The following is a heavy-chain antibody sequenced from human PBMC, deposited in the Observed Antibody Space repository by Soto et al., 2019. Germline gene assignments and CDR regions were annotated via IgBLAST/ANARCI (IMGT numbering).Heavy chain of an antibody. Sequence: ASVKVSCKASGYTFTSYDINWVRQATGQGLEWMGWMNPNSGNTGYAQKFQGRVTMTRNTSISTAYMELSSLRSEDTAVYYCARGKIFEWLLLYYYYMDFWGKGTTVTVS. J-gene: IGHJ6*03. CDR3: ARGKIFEWLLLYYYYMDF. D-gene: IGHD3-3*01. V-gene: IGHV1-8*01. CDR1: GYTFTSYD. CDR2: MNPNSGNT.